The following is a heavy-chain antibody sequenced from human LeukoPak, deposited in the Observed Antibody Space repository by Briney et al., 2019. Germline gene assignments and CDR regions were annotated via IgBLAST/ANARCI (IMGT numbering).Heavy chain of an antibody. D-gene: IGHD3-10*01. CDR2: ISGSDGNT. J-gene: IGHJ4*02. V-gene: IGHV3-23*01. CDR1: EFSFNSYA. Sequence: GGSLRLSCVASEFSFNSYAMSWVRQAPGKGLEWVSGISGSDGNTYYADSVKGRFTISRDKSKNTLYLQMNSLRAEDTAIYYCANHYYGSGSKGYFDYWGQGTLVTVSS. CDR3: ANHYYGSGSKGYFDY.